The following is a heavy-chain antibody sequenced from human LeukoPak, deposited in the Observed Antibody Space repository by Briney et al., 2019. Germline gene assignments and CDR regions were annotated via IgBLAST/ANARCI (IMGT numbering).Heavy chain of an antibody. CDR1: GGPFSGYY. V-gene: IGHV4-34*01. J-gene: IGHJ6*02. D-gene: IGHD3-10*01. CDR2: INHSGST. CDR3: ASGRARGSGSYWYYYYGMDV. Sequence: SETLSLTCAVYGGPFSGYYWSWIRQPPGKGLEWIGEINHSGSTNYNPSLKSRVTISVDTSKNQFSLKLSSVTAADTAVYYCASGRARGSGSYWYYYYGMDVWGQGTTVTVSS.